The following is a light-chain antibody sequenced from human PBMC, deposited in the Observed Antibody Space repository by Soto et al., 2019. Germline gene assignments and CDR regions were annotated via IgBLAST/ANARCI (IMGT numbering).Light chain of an antibody. J-gene: IGLJ2*01. Sequence: QSALTQPASVSGSPGQSITISCTGTSTDVGGYNYVSWYQQHPGKAPKLMIYEVSNRPSGGSNRFSGSKSGNTASLTISGLLAEDEADYYCSSYTSSSTLVFGGGTKLTVL. CDR2: EVS. CDR3: SSYTSSSTLV. CDR1: STDVGGYNY. V-gene: IGLV2-14*01.